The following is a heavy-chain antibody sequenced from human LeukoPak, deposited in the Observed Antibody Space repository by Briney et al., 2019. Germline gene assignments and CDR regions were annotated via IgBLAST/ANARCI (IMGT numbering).Heavy chain of an antibody. CDR1: GFTFHDYA. V-gene: IGHV3-43*02. CDR2: ISRDGGDT. J-gene: IGHJ6*02. D-gene: IGHD1-14*01. Sequence: PRGSPRLSCAASGFTFHDYAIRWGRQTPRESLGWVSLISRDGGDTYYADSVKGRLTISRDSSKSSLYLQMNSLRIEDNAVYYCAKDKPLRFGMDVWGQGTTVTVSS. CDR3: AKDKPLRFGMDV.